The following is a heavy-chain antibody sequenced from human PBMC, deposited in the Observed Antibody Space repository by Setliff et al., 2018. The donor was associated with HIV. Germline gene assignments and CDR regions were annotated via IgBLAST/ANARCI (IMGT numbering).Heavy chain of an antibody. V-gene: IGHV3-48*01. Sequence: GGSLRLSCAGSGFVFSDHSFHWVRQSPGEGLEWLAYIAATGTTVSYADSVRGRFIISRDSVRNVLYLQMKNLRVADTALYYCVRDQLRHPERWDFDFWGQGTLVTVSS. CDR3: VRDQLRHPERWDFDF. CDR2: IAATGTTV. CDR1: GFVFSDHS. D-gene: IGHD1-26*01. J-gene: IGHJ4*02.